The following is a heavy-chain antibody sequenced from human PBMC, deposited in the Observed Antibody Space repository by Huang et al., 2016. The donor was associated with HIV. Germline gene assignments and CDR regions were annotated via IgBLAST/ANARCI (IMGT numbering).Heavy chain of an antibody. CDR2: MNPNSGNT. CDR3: LLAYYDYIWGRG. J-gene: IGHJ4*02. Sequence: QVHLVQSGAEVKKPGASVKVSCKASGYNFSSYDINWVRQATGQGLEGMGRMNPNSGNTDYAQKFQGRVTMTRNTSISTAYMELSSLRSEDTAVYYCLLAYYDYIWGRGWGQGTLVTVSS. D-gene: IGHD3-16*01. V-gene: IGHV1-8*02. CDR1: GYNFSSYD.